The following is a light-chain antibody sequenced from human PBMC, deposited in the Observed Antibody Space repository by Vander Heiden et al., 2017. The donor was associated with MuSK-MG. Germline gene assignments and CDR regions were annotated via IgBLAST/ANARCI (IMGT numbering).Light chain of an antibody. V-gene: IGLV2-14*03. CDR3: LSYKSDDNSRV. Sequence: SALTQPASVSGSPGQSITISCTGTSSDIGGYHYVSWYQQHPGKAPKLMIYDVTTRPSGASNRFSGSKSGNTASLTISGLQAEDEADYYCLSYKSDDNSRVFGGGTKVTVL. CDR2: DVT. CDR1: SSDIGGYHY. J-gene: IGLJ3*02.